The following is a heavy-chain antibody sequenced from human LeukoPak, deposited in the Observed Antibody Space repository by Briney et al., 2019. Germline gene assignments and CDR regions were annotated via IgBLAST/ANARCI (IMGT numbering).Heavy chain of an antibody. CDR2: IIPIFGTA. D-gene: IGHD2-2*01. J-gene: IGHJ5*02. CDR3: ARGGYCSSTSCYWWFDP. V-gene: IGHV1-69*05. Sequence: SVKVSCKASGGTFSSYAISWVRQAPGQGLEWMGGIIPIFGTANYAQKFQGRVTITTDESTSTAYMELSSLRSEDTAVYYCARGGYCSSTSCYWWFDPWGQGTLVTVSS. CDR1: GGTFSSYA.